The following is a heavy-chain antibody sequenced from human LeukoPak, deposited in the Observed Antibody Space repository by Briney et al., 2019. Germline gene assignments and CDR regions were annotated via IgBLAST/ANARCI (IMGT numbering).Heavy chain of an antibody. CDR3: TSRFIGFRYYYDSSGYYFDY. J-gene: IGHJ4*02. V-gene: IGHV3-49*04. CDR2: IRSKAYGGTT. D-gene: IGHD3-22*01. CDR1: GFTFSDHY. Sequence: GGSLRLSCAASGFTFSDHYIDWVRQAPGKGLEWVGFIRSKAYGGTTEYAASVKGRFTISRDDSKSIAYLQMNSLKTEDTAVYYCTSRFIGFRYYYDSSGYYFDYWGQGTLVTVSS.